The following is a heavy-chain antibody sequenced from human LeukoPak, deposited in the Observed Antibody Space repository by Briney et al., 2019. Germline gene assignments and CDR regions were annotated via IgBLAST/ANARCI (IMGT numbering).Heavy chain of an antibody. Sequence: GGSLRLSCAASGFTFSSDAMSWVRQAPGKGLEWVSYISSSSNVIYYTDSVKGRFTISRDNSKNTLYLQMNSLRAEDTAVYYCASLYYGSGYGYWGQGTLVTVSS. D-gene: IGHD3-10*01. V-gene: IGHV3-48*01. CDR1: GFTFSSDA. J-gene: IGHJ4*02. CDR3: ASLYYGSGYGY. CDR2: ISSSSNVI.